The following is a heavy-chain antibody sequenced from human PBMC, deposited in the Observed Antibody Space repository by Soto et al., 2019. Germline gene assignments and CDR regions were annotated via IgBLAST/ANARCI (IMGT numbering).Heavy chain of an antibody. CDR1: GYTFTSYA. CDR3: APDLNCNGGNCRPGWMDV. CDR2: INAGNGNT. D-gene: IGHD2-15*01. J-gene: IGHJ6*02. Sequence: QVQLVQSGAEVKKPGASVKVSCKASGYTFTSYAMHWVRQAPGQRLEWMGWINAGNGNTKYSQKFQGRVTITRDTSANTAYMELSSLRSEDTAVYYCAPDLNCNGGNCRPGWMDVWGQGTTVTVSS. V-gene: IGHV1-3*01.